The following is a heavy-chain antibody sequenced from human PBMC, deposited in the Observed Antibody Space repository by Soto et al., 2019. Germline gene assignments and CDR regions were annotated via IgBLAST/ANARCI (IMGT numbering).Heavy chain of an antibody. CDR1: GFTFSSYA. V-gene: IGHV3-64D*06. CDR2: ISSNGGST. J-gene: IGHJ6*02. Sequence: AGGSLRLSCSASGFTFSSYAMHWVRQAPGKGLEYVSAISSNGGSTYYADSVKGRFTISRDNSKNTLYLQMSSLRAEDTAVYYCVKVAGGYDGGYYYYGMDVWGQGTTVTVSS. CDR3: VKVAGGYDGGYYYYGMDV. D-gene: IGHD5-12*01.